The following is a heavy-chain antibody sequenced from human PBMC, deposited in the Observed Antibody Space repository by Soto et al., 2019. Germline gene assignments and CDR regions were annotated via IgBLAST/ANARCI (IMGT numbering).Heavy chain of an antibody. CDR3: ARGRSTSYYYYYYYMDV. CDR2: IYYSGST. V-gene: IGHV4-59*01. J-gene: IGHJ6*03. D-gene: IGHD2-2*01. CDR1: GGSISSYY. Sequence: SETLSLTCTVSGGSISSYYWSWIRQPPGKGLEWIGYIYYSGSTNYNPSLKSRVTISVDTSKNQFSLKLSSVTAADTAVYYCARGRSTSYYYYYYYMDVWGKGTTVTVSS.